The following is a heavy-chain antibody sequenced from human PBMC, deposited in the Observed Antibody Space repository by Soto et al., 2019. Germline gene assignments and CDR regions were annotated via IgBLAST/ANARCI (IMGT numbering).Heavy chain of an antibody. V-gene: IGHV3-21*01. CDR1: GFTFSSYS. CDR2: ISSSSSYI. Sequence: EVQLVESGGGLVKPGGSLRLSWAASGFTFSSYSMNWVRQAPGKGLEWVSSISSSSSYIYYADSVKGRFTISRDNAKNSLYLQMNSLRAEDTAVYYCARDLRSYSYYYYGMDVWGQGTTVTVSS. D-gene: IGHD2-2*02. J-gene: IGHJ6*02. CDR3: ARDLRSYSYYYYGMDV.